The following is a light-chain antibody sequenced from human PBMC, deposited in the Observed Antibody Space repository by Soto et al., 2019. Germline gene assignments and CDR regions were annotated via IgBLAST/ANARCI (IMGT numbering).Light chain of an antibody. V-gene: IGLV2-14*01. CDR3: TSHTSSNTVV. J-gene: IGLJ2*01. CDR2: EVS. CDR1: SSDVGGHNY. Sequence: QSALTQPASVSGSPGQSITISCTGTSSDVGGHNYVSWYQQYPGKVPKLMIFEVSNRPPGVSHRFSGSKSGNTASLTVSGLQDEDEADYYCTSHTSSNTVVIGGGTKVTVL.